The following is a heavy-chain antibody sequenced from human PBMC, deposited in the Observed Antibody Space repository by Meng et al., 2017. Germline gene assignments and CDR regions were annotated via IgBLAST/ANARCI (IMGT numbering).Heavy chain of an antibody. CDR3: ARVADYYDSSGYYKGLFGRWFDP. CDR2: IIPIFGTA. D-gene: IGHD3-22*01. Sequence: SVKVSCKASGGTFISYAISWVRQAPGQGLEWMGGIIPIFGTANYAQKFQGRVTITADESTSTAYMELSSLRSEDTAVYYSARVADYYDSSGYYKGLFGRWFDPWGQGTLVTVSS. CDR1: GGTFISYA. J-gene: IGHJ5*02. V-gene: IGHV1-69*13.